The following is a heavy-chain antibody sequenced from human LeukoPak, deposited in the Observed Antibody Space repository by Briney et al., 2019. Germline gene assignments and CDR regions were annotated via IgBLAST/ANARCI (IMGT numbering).Heavy chain of an antibody. CDR1: GGSISSYY. CDR3: ARDQKGYYDFWSGYYYSAFDI. CDR2: IYYSGST. D-gene: IGHD3-3*01. V-gene: IGHV4-59*01. Sequence: SETLSLTCTVSGGSISSYYWSWIRQPPGKGLEWIGYIYYSGSTNYNPSLKSRVTISVDTSKNQFSLKLSSVTAADTAVHYCARDQKGYYDFWSGYYYSAFDIWGQGTMVTVSS. J-gene: IGHJ3*02.